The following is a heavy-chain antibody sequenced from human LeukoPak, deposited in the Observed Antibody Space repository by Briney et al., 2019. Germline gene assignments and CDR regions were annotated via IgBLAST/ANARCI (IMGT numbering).Heavy chain of an antibody. CDR2: ISVSGDRT. J-gene: IGHJ4*02. CDR1: GFTFSSYA. CDR3: AKGLRGVITIRGSFDY. V-gene: IGHV3-23*01. Sequence: GGSLRLSCAASGFTFSSYAMNWVRQAPGKGLEWVSSISVSGDRTYYADSVKGRFTISRDNSKNTLYLQMNSLRAEDTAVYYCAKGLRGVITIRGSFDYWGQGALVTVSS. D-gene: IGHD3-10*01.